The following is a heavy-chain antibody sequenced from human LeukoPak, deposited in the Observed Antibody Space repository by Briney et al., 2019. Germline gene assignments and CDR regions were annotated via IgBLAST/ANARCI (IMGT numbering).Heavy chain of an antibody. D-gene: IGHD6-6*01. CDR1: GASITSYY. CDR2: IYFSGRT. V-gene: IGHV4-59*01. CDR3: ARSYSSSPDLINYYYYMDV. J-gene: IGHJ6*03. Sequence: SETLSLTCTVSGASITSYYWSWIRQPPGKGLEWIGFIYFSGRTNFNPSLKSQVTISVDTSKNQLSLKLTSVTAADTAVYYCARSYSSSPDLINYYYYMDVWGKGTTVTVSS.